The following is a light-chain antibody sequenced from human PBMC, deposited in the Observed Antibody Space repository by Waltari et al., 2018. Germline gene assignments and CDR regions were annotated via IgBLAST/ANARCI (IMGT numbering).Light chain of an antibody. J-gene: IGLJ1*01. V-gene: IGLV3-21*01. CDR2: YDV. CDR1: NLCNHT. CDR3: QVWDASRDHHP. Sequence: SYVLTQPPSVSVAPGDTATITWGGHNLCNHTVHWYQQRQGPAPVLVIYYDVDRPSGIPERFSGSNVGNTATLTISSVEAGDEADYYCQVWDASRDHHPFGTGTKVTVL.